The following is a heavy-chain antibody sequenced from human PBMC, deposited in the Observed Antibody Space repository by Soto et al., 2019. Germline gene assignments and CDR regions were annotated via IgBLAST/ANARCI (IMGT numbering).Heavy chain of an antibody. CDR2: IYHSGST. Sequence: PSEPLSLTCAVSGGSISSGGYSWSWIRQPPGKCLEWIGYIYHSGSTYYNPSLKSRVTISVDTSKNQFSLKLSSVTAADTAVYYCARYESNYYYGMDVWGQGTTVTVSS. V-gene: IGHV4-30-2*02. CDR3: ARYESNYYYGMDV. J-gene: IGHJ6*02. D-gene: IGHD2-15*01. CDR1: GGSISSGGYS.